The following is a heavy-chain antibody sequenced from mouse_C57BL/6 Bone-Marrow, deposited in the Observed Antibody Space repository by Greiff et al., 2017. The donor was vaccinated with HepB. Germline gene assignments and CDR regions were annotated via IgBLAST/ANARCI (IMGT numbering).Heavy chain of an antibody. CDR1: GYTFTNYW. J-gene: IGHJ4*01. Sequence: QVQLQQPGAELVRPGSSVKLSCKASGYTFTNYWMDWVKQRPGQGLEWIGNIYPSDSETHYNQKFKDKATLTVDKSSSTAYMQLSSLTSEDSAVYYCARGDYAMDYWGQGTSVTVSS. V-gene: IGHV1-61*01. CDR2: IYPSDSET. CDR3: ARGDYAMDY.